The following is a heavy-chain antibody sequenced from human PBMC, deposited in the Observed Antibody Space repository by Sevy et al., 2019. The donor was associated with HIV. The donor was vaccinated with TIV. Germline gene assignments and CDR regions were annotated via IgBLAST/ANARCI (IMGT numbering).Heavy chain of an antibody. Sequence: GGSLRLSCAASGFAVSSNYMSWVRQAPGKGLEWVSVIYAGGSTYYADSVKGRFTISRDNSKSTLYLQMNSLRAEDTAMYYCARDQGFTYGANSDYWGQGTLVTVSS. J-gene: IGHJ4*02. D-gene: IGHD5-18*01. V-gene: IGHV3-66*01. CDR1: GFAVSSNY. CDR2: IYAGGST. CDR3: ARDQGFTYGANSDY.